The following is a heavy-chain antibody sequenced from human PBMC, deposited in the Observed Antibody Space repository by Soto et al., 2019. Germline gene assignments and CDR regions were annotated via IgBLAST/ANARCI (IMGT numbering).Heavy chain of an antibody. D-gene: IGHD4-17*01. Sequence: QVQLVESGGGVVQPGRSLRLSCAASGFTFSSYAMHWVRQAPGKGLEWVAVISYDGSNKYYADSVKGRFTISRDNSKNTLYLQMDSLRAEDTAGYYCARDGGGNYGDYVSVDPWGQGTLVTVSS. CDR1: GFTFSSYA. J-gene: IGHJ5*02. CDR3: ARDGGGNYGDYVSVDP. CDR2: ISYDGSNK. V-gene: IGHV3-30-3*01.